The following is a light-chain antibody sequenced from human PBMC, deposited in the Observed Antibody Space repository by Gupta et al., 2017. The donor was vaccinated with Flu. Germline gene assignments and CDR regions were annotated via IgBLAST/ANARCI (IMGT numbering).Light chain of an antibody. V-gene: IGKV1-16*02. CDR3: QQDNSYPHT. Sequence: DIQMTQSPSSLSASVGDRVTITCRASQGIINNLAWFQQKPGKGPKSLIYGASSLQRGVQSKFSGSGSVSGTDFTLTISSLQPEDSATYFCQQDNSYPHTFGQGTPLEIK. CDR2: GAS. J-gene: IGKJ5*01. CDR1: QGIINN.